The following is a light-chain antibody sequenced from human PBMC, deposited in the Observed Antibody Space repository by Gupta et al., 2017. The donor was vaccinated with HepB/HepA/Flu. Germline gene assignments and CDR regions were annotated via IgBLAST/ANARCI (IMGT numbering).Light chain of an antibody. CDR3: QAWDSTTTLV. V-gene: IGLV3-1*01. CDR1: KLGDKY. J-gene: IGLJ1*01. CDR2: QDT. Sequence: SYELTQPPSVSVSPGQTASITCSGDKLGDKYACWYQQKPGQSPVLVIYQDTKRPSVIPERFSGSNSGNTATLTISGTQAVDEADYYCQAWDSTTTLVFGTGTKVTVL.